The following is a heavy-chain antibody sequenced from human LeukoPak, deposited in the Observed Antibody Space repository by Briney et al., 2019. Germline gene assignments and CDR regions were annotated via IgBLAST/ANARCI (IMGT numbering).Heavy chain of an antibody. CDR3: ARDGAAPGLYFDL. CDR2: INQNGGET. Sequence: GGSLRLSCAVSGFTFSDFWMNWVRRSPGKGLEWVASINQNGGETSYVDSVKGRFTISRDNPKNSLYLQMSSLRAEDTAVYYCARDGAAPGLYFDLWGQGTLVTVSS. CDR1: GFTFSDFW. D-gene: IGHD6-13*01. V-gene: IGHV3-7*01. J-gene: IGHJ4*01.